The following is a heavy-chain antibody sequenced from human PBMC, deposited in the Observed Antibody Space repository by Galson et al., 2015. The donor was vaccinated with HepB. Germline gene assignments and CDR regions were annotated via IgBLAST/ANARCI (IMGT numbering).Heavy chain of an antibody. CDR1: GGSIISDFYY. D-gene: IGHD2-15*01. CDR3: ARRGGSYARPNDAFDI. J-gene: IGHJ3*02. Sequence: SETLSLTCTVSGGSIISDFYYWGWIRQPPGKRLEWIGSIYYSGSTYYNPSPKSRVSISVDTSKKQFSLKLKSVTAADMAVYYCARRGGSYARPNDAFDIWAQGTFVVVSS. V-gene: IGHV4-39*01. CDR2: IYYSGST.